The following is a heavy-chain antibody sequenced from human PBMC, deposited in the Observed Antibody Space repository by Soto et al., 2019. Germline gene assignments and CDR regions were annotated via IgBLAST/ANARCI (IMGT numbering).Heavy chain of an antibody. D-gene: IGHD3-22*01. V-gene: IGHV1-69*01. CDR3: ARFARLRRHGLSTKWFRSYFDS. CDR2: IVPIFASS. J-gene: IGHJ4*02. CDR1: GPTFSSYS. Sequence: QVQLVQSGAEVKKPGSSVKVSCEASGPTFSSYSFNWVRQAPGQGLEWMGGIVPIFASSNYAQEFQDRVTITADASTSTVYMALTRLRSEDTAVYYCARFARLRRHGLSTKWFRSYFDSWGQGTLITVSS.